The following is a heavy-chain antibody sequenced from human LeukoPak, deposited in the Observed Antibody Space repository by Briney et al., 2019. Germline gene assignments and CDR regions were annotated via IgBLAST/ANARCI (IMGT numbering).Heavy chain of an antibody. CDR3: ARGEGRVGYTYGLDY. Sequence: PSETLSLTCSVSGGSIRSYYWSWIRQPPGKGLESIGYIYYSGSTNYNPSLKSRVTISIDTSKNQFSLKLTSVTAADTAVYYCARGEGRVGYTYGLDYWGQGTLVTVSS. D-gene: IGHD5-18*01. J-gene: IGHJ4*02. CDR1: GGSIRSYY. V-gene: IGHV4-59*01. CDR2: IYYSGST.